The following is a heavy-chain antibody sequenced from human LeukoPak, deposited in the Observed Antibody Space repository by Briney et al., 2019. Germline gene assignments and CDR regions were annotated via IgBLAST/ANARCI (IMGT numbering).Heavy chain of an antibody. CDR2: ISSSSSTI. Sequence: GGSLRLSCAASGFTFSSYSMNWVRQAPGKGLEWVSYISSSSSTIYYADSVEGRFTISRDNAKNSLYLQMNSLRAEDTAVYYCARGDYFDDSASPVDYWGQGTLVTVSS. CDR3: ARGDYFDDSASPVDY. J-gene: IGHJ4*02. D-gene: IGHD2/OR15-2a*01. V-gene: IGHV3-48*01. CDR1: GFTFSSYS.